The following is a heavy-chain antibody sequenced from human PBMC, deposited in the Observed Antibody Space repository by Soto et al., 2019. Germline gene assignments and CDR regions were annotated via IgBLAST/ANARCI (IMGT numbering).Heavy chain of an antibody. Sequence: PSDTLSLTCTVSGGSISSYYWSWIRQPPGKGLEWIGYIYYSGSTNYNPALKSRVTISVDTSKNQFSLKLSSVTAADTAVYYCARAGSYGPYYFDYWGQGTLITVS. V-gene: IGHV4-59*01. CDR3: ARAGSYGPYYFDY. CDR2: IYYSGST. CDR1: GGSISSYY. J-gene: IGHJ4*02. D-gene: IGHD5-18*01.